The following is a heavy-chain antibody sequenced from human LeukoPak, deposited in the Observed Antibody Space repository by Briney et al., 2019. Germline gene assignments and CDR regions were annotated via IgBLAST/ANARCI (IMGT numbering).Heavy chain of an antibody. J-gene: IGHJ4*02. V-gene: IGHV4-59*01. CDR1: GGSISSYY. D-gene: IGHD3-10*01. CDR2: IYYTGST. CDR3: ARGLSSTRRESDY. Sequence: SETLSLTCTVSGGSISSYYWSWIRQPPGKVVEWIGNIYYTGSTSYNPSLKSRVTISIDTSKNQFSLRLNSVAAADTAVYFCARGLSSTRRESDYWGQGTLVTVST.